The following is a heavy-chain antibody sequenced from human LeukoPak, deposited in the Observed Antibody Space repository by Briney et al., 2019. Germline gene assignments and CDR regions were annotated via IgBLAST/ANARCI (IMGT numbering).Heavy chain of an antibody. CDR2: INPSGGST. J-gene: IGHJ4*02. D-gene: IGHD1-26*01. V-gene: IGHV1-46*01. CDR1: GYTFTSYY. Sequence: ASVKVSCKASGYTFTSYYMHWVRQAPGQGLEWMGIINPSGGSTSYAQKFQGRVTMTRDTSTSTVYMELSSLRAEDTAIYYCAKDRRSLVGPTNFDYWGQGTPVTVSS. CDR3: AKDRRSLVGPTNFDY.